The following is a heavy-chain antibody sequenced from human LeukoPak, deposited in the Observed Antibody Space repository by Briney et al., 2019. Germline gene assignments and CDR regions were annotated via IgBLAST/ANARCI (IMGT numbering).Heavy chain of an antibody. CDR2: IYHTGSA. CDR3: ARYCTSTTCILRGFDC. V-gene: IGHV4-38-2*01. D-gene: IGHD2-2*01. Sequence: SETLSLTCSVSGYFFTSGHYWGWIRQPPGKGLEWIANIYHTGSAHYNPSLKSRVTISVDTSKNQFSLKLSSVTAADTAVYYCARYCTSTTCILRGFDCWGQRTLVTVSS. CDR1: GYFFTSGHY. J-gene: IGHJ4*02.